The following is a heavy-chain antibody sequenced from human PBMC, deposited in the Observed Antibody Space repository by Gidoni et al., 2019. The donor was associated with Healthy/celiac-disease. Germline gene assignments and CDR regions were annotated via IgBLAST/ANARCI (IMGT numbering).Heavy chain of an antibody. Sequence: EVQLVESGGGLVQPGGSLRLSCAASGFTFSSYSMNWVRQAPGKGLGWVSYISSSSSTIYYADSVKGRFTISRDNAKNSLYLQMNSLRDEDTAVYYCARSLEARRKGTLYYYYYGMDVWGQGTTVTVSS. CDR2: ISSSSSTI. D-gene: IGHD3-10*01. CDR1: GFTFSSYS. V-gene: IGHV3-48*02. CDR3: ARSLEARRKGTLYYYYYGMDV. J-gene: IGHJ6*02.